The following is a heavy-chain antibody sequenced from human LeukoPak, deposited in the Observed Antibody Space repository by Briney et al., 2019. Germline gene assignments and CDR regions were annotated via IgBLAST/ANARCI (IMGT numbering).Heavy chain of an antibody. Sequence: ASVKVSCKASGYTFTSYGISWVRQAPGQGLEWMGWISAYNGNTNYAQKLQGRVTMTTDTSTTTAYMELRSLRSDDTAVYYCARAVRGGYSNYYYSYMDVWGKGTTVTVSS. CDR3: ARAVRGGYSNYYYSYMDV. V-gene: IGHV1-18*01. J-gene: IGHJ6*03. CDR1: GYTFTSYG. CDR2: ISAYNGNT. D-gene: IGHD5-18*01.